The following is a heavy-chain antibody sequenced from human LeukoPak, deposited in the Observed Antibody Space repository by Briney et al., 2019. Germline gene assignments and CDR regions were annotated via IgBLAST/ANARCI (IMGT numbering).Heavy chain of an antibody. CDR1: GYTFTSYD. J-gene: IGHJ3*01. V-gene: IGHV1-8*03. D-gene: IGHD1-1*01. CDR3: ARADYEGYNWNDDAFDL. CDR2: MNPKSGST. Sequence: GASVKVSCKASGYTFTSYDINWVRQATGQGLEWMGWMNPKSGSTGYAQKFQGRVTFTRSTSITTAYMELSSLRSEDTAVYYCARADYEGYNWNDDAFDLWGQGTLVTVSS.